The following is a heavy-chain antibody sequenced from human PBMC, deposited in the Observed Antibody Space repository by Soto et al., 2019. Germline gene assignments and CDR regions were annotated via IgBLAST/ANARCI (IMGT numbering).Heavy chain of an antibody. V-gene: IGHV1-3*01. Sequence: ASVKVSCKASGYTFTGYAMHWVRQAPGQRLEWMGWINAGNGNTKYSQKFQGRITITRDTSASTAYMELSSLRSEDTAVYYCARAVAVAADFDYWGQGTLVTVS. CDR2: INAGNGNT. CDR3: ARAVAVAADFDY. J-gene: IGHJ4*02. D-gene: IGHD6-19*01. CDR1: GYTFTGYA.